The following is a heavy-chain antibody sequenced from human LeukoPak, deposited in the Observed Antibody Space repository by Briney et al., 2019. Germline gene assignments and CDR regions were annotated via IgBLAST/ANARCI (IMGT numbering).Heavy chain of an antibody. CDR3: ARLTAMAYFDY. J-gene: IGHJ4*02. D-gene: IGHD5-18*01. Sequence: GESLKISCKGSGYGFTIYYIAWVRQMPGKGLEWMGIIYPGDSDTTYSPSFQGQVTISADKSIRTAYLQWSSLKASDTAMYYCARLTAMAYFDYWGQGTLVTVSS. CDR1: GYGFTIYY. V-gene: IGHV5-51*01. CDR2: IYPGDSDT.